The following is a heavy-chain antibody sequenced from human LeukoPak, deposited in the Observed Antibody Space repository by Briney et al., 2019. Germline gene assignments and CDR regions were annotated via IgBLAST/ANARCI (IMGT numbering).Heavy chain of an antibody. D-gene: IGHD2-2*01. Sequence: GGSLRLSCAASGFTFSSYGMHWVHQAPGKGLEWVAVISYDGSNKYYADSVKGRFTISRDNSKNTLYLQMNSLRAEDTAVYYCAKDYCSSTSYYGGSSDYWGQGTLVTVSS. CDR1: GFTFSSYG. V-gene: IGHV3-30*18. J-gene: IGHJ4*02. CDR2: ISYDGSNK. CDR3: AKDYCSSTSYYGGSSDY.